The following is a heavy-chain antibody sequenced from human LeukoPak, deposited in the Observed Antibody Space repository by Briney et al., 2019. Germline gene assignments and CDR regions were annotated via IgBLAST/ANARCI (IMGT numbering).Heavy chain of an antibody. CDR1: GFTLSSYA. CDR2: ISGSGGST. V-gene: IGHV3-23*01. Sequence: GGSLRLSCAASGFTLSSYAMMWVREARGKGREGVSSISGSGGSTYYADSVKGRFTISRDNSQNTLSLPMSSLRAEETAVYSCAQGVEITLIVVLIAFDTWGHGTIVTVSS. CDR3: AQGVEITLIVVLIAFDT. D-gene: IGHD3-22*01. J-gene: IGHJ3*02.